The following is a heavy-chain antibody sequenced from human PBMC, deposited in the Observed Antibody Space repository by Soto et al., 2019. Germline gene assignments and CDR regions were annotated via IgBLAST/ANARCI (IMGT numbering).Heavy chain of an antibody. V-gene: IGHV1-18*01. CDR1: GYTFTSYG. Sequence: ASVKVSCKASGYTFTSYGISWVRQAPGQGLEWMGWISAYNGNTNYAQKLQGRVTMTTDTSTSTAYMELRSLRSDDTAVYYCARDFKRYCTNGVCAEYFQHWGQGTLVTVSS. J-gene: IGHJ1*01. D-gene: IGHD2-8*01. CDR2: ISAYNGNT. CDR3: ARDFKRYCTNGVCAEYFQH.